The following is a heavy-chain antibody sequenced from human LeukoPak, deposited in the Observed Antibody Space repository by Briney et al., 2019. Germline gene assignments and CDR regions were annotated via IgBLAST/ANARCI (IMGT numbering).Heavy chain of an antibody. CDR3: ARGEAAAVHYFDY. CDR1: GFTFSIYG. CDR2: INHSGST. D-gene: IGHD6-13*01. V-gene: IGHV4-34*01. J-gene: IGHJ4*02. Sequence: PGGSLRLSCAASGFTFSIYGMSWVRQPPGKGLEWIGEINHSGSTNYNPSLKSRVTMSVDTSKNQFSLKLSSVTAADTAVYYCARGEAAAVHYFDYWGQGTLVTVSS.